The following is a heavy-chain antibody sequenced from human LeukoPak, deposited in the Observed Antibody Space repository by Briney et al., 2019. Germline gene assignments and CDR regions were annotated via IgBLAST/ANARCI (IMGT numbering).Heavy chain of an antibody. CDR1: GGSISSSSYY. Sequence: PSETLSLTCTVSGGSISSSSYYWGWIRQPPGKGLEWIGTIFYSGTTYYNPSLKSRVTISVDTSKNQFSLKLSSVTAADTAVYYCARRKRNGVIWVYLDYWGQGTLVTVSS. D-gene: IGHD1-1*01. CDR3: ARRKRNGVIWVYLDY. J-gene: IGHJ4*02. CDR2: IFYSGTT. V-gene: IGHV4-39*01.